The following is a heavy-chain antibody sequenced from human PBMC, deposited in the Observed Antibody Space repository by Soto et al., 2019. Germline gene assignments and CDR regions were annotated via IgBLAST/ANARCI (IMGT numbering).Heavy chain of an antibody. Sequence: GASMKVSCKASGYTFTSYDINWGRQATGQGLEWMGWMNPNSGNTGYAQKFQGRVTMTRNTSISTAYMELSSLRSEDTAVYYCARGLGGLHLGVIQHWGQGTLVTVSS. CDR2: MNPNSGNT. CDR3: ARGLGGLHLGVIQH. CDR1: GYTFTSYD. V-gene: IGHV1-8*01. J-gene: IGHJ1*01. D-gene: IGHD3-16*01.